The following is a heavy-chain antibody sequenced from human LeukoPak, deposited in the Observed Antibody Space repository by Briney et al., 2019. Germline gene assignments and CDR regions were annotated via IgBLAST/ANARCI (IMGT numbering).Heavy chain of an antibody. V-gene: IGHV3-21*01. Sequence: GGSLRLSCAASGFTFSSYSMNWVRQAPGKGLGWVSSISSSSYIYYADSVKGRFTISRDNAKNSLYLQMNSLRAEDTAVYYCARETGTMRGDYWGQGTLVTVSS. CDR1: GFTFSSYS. CDR2: ISSSSYI. J-gene: IGHJ4*02. D-gene: IGHD1-7*01. CDR3: ARETGTMRGDY.